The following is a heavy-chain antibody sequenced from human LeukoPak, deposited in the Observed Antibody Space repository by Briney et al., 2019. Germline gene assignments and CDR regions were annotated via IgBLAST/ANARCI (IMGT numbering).Heavy chain of an antibody. CDR2: IYHSGST. J-gene: IGHJ4*02. Sequence: SETLSLTCAVSGYSISSGYYWGWIRQPPGKGLEWIGSIYHSGSTYYNPSLKSRVTISVDTSKNQFSLKLSSATAADTAVYYCARRDGIAELDYWGQGTLVTVSS. CDR3: ARRDGIAELDY. D-gene: IGHD5-24*01. V-gene: IGHV4-38-2*01. CDR1: GYSISSGYY.